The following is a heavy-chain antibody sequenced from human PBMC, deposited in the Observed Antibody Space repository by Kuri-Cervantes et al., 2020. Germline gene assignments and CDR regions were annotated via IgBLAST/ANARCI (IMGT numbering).Heavy chain of an antibody. CDR2: IWYDGSIK. Sequence: GESLKISCAASGFTFSSYGMHWVRQAPGKGLEWVAVIWYDGSIKYYADSVKGRFTTSRDNSKNALYLQMNSLRAEDTAVYYCARSNIAAAGTNFDYWGQGTLVTVSS. CDR3: ARSNIAAAGTNFDY. J-gene: IGHJ4*02. CDR1: GFTFSSYG. D-gene: IGHD6-13*01. V-gene: IGHV3-33*01.